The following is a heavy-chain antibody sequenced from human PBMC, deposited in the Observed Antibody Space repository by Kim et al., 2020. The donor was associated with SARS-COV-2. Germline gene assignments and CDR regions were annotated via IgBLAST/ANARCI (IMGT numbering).Heavy chain of an antibody. D-gene: IGHD3-22*01. CDR1: GFTFSSYG. J-gene: IGHJ4*02. CDR2: IWYDGSNK. Sequence: GGSLRLSCAASGFTFSSYGMHWVRQAPGKGLEWVAVIWYDGSNKYYADSVKGRFTISRDNSKNTLYLQMNSLRAEDTAVYYCARGIGLLPPGAFDYWGQGTLVTVSS. V-gene: IGHV3-33*01. CDR3: ARGIGLLPPGAFDY.